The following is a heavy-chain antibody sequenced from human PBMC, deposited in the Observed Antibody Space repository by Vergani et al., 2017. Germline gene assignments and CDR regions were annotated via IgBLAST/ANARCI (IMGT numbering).Heavy chain of an antibody. D-gene: IGHD6-6*01. J-gene: IGHJ4*02. CDR3: ARAGIAALVHDARFWYYFDD. Sequence: QVQLVESGGGVVQPGRSLRLSCAASGFTFSSYAMHWVRQAPGEGLEWVAVISYDGRNKYYADSVKGRFTISRDNSKNTRYLQMNSLRAEDTAVYYCARAGIAALVHDARFWYYFDDWGQGTLVTVSS. CDR2: ISYDGRNK. V-gene: IGHV3-30*01. CDR1: GFTFSSYA.